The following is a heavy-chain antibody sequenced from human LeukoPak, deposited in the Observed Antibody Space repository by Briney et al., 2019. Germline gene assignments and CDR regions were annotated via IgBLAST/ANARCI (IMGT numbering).Heavy chain of an antibody. CDR3: AKEPRHCGGDCFSLLDS. CDR2: ISGSAGRT. V-gene: IGHV3-23*01. Sequence: GGSLRLSCAASRFTFSSYSMSWVRQAPGKGLEWVSLISGSAGRTYYPDSVKGRFTISRNNSKNTLYLQMSSLRTEDTAVYYCAKEPRHCGGDCFSLLDSWGQETLVTVSS. CDR1: RFTFSSYS. J-gene: IGHJ4*02. D-gene: IGHD2-21*02.